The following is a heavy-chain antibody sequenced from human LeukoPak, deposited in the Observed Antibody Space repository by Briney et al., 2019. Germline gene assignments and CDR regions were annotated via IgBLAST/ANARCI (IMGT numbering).Heavy chain of an antibody. V-gene: IGHV3-74*01. CDR2: INSDGSII. CDR3: VREGYSSSCLDY. Sequence: GGSLRLSCAASGFIFSNYYMHWVRQAPGKGLVWVSHINSDGSIINYADSVKGRFTISRDNAKNTLYLQMNSLRAEDTAVYYCVREGYSSSCLDYWGQGTLVTVSS. CDR1: GFIFSNYY. D-gene: IGHD6-13*01. J-gene: IGHJ4*02.